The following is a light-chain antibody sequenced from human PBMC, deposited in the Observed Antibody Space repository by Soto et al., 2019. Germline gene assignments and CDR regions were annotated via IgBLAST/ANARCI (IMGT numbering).Light chain of an antibody. CDR2: GND. Sequence: QSVLTQPPSVSAAPGQRVTISCAGSNSNIGANYGVHWYQQLPGTAPKLLIYGNDNRPSGVPDRFSGSKSGTSASLAITGVQAEDEADYYCQPYDSNLSGHVVFGGGTKLTVL. CDR1: NSNIGANYG. J-gene: IGLJ2*01. V-gene: IGLV1-40*01. CDR3: QPYDSNLSGHVV.